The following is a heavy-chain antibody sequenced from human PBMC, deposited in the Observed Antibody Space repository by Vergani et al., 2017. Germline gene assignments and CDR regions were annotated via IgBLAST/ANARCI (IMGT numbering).Heavy chain of an antibody. J-gene: IGHJ5*02. CDR2: IIPIFGTA. D-gene: IGHD6-19*01. CDR1: GGTFSSYA. Sequence: QVQLVQSGAEVKKPGSSVKVSCKASGGTFSSYAISWVRQAPGQGLEWMGGIIPIFGTANYAQKFQGRVTITADESTSTAYMELSSLRSEDTAVYYCAGVRDFWDIAVAGPNWFDPWGQGTLVTVSS. CDR3: AGVRDFWDIAVAGPNWFDP. V-gene: IGHV1-69*12.